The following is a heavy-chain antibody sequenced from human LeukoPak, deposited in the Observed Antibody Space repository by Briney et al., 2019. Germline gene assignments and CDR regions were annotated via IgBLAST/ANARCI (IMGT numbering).Heavy chain of an antibody. CDR1: GFTVSSNY. V-gene: IGHV3-66*02. CDR3: AREVGYYDILTGKIDY. CDR2: IYSGGST. Sequence: GGSLRLSCAASGFTVSSNYMSWVRQAPGKGLEWVSVIYSGGSTYYADSVKGRFTISRDNSKNTLYLQMNSLRAEDTAVYYCAREVGYYDILTGKIDYWGQGTLVTVSS. J-gene: IGHJ4*02. D-gene: IGHD3-9*01.